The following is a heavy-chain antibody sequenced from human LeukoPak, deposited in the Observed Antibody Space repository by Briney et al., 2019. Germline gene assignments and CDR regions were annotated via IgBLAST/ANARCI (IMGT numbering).Heavy chain of an antibody. CDR3: ARDPIGIAAAGTLDY. D-gene: IGHD6-13*01. CDR1: GGTFSSYA. J-gene: IGHJ4*02. Sequence: SVKVSCKASGGTFSSYAISWVRQAPGQGLEWMGGIIPIFGTANYAQKFQGRVTITADESTSTAYMELSSLRSEDTAVYYCARDPIGIAAAGTLDYWGQGTLVTASS. V-gene: IGHV1-69*13. CDR2: IIPIFGTA.